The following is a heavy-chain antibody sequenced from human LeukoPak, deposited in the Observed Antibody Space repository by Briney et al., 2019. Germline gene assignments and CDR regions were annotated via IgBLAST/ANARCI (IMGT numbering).Heavy chain of an antibody. CDR3: AELDSSGYTFDY. CDR2: IYYSGST. D-gene: IGHD3-22*01. V-gene: IGHV4-59*12. J-gene: IGHJ4*02. Sequence: PSETLSLTCTVSGGSINSYYWSWIRQPPGKGLEWIGDIYYSGSTNYNPSLKSRVTISVDTSKNQFSLKLSSVTAADTAVYYCAELDSSGYTFDYWGQGTLVTVSS. CDR1: GGSINSYY.